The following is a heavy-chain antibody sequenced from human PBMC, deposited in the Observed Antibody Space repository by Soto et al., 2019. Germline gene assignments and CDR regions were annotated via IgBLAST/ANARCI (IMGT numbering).Heavy chain of an antibody. D-gene: IGHD3-9*01. Sequence: QVQLVESGGGVVQPGRSLRLSCAASGFTFSKYGRNWVRQAPGKGLEWVAIISHDGTYKYYAASVKGRFTSSRDDSKNTLYLHMSSPRSEDTVRYFCAKDLPQRYLDWFASEATDEGGMDVWGQGTTGTVAS. V-gene: IGHV3-30*18. CDR2: ISHDGTYK. J-gene: IGHJ6*02. CDR3: AKDLPQRYLDWFASEATDEGGMDV. CDR1: GFTFSKYG.